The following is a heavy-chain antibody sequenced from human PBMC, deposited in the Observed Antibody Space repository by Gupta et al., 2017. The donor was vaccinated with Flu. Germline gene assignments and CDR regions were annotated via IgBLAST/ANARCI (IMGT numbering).Heavy chain of an antibody. CDR2: INAGNGNT. V-gene: IGHV1-3*01. CDR1: GYTFTSYA. D-gene: IGHD6-19*01. J-gene: IGHJ4*02. Sequence: QVQLVQSGAEVKKPGASVKVSCKASGYTFTSYAMHWVRQAPGQRLEWMGWINAGNGNTKYSQKFQGRVTITRDTSASTAYMELSSLRSEDTAVYYCARYFRGSGWEFDYWGQGTLVTVSS. CDR3: ARYFRGSGWEFDY.